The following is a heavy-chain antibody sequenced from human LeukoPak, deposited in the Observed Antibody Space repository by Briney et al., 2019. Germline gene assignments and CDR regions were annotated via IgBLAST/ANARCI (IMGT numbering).Heavy chain of an antibody. CDR1: GYTFTSYC. J-gene: IGHJ4*02. CDR3: ERHVPGSCTQV. V-gene: IGHV5-51*01. CDR2: IYPGDSDT. D-gene: IGHD3-10*01. Sequence: AESLKISSKGSGYTFTSYCIGWVRQMPGKGLEWMGIIYPGDSDTRYSPSFQGQVTISADKSISTAYLQWSSLKASDTAMYCCERHVPGSCTQVWGQGTLVTVSS.